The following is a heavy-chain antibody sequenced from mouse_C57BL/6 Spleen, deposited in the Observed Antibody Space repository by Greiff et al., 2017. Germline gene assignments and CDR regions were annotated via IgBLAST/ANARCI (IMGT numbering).Heavy chain of an antibody. J-gene: IGHJ2*01. CDR3: ARGGDYYGREDFDY. Sequence: VQLQQSGAELVRPGASVKLSCKASGYPFTDYYINWVKQRPGQGLEWIARIYPGSGNTYYNEKFKGKATLTAEKSSSTAYMQLSSLTSEDSAVYFCARGGDYYGREDFDYWGQGTTLTVSS. CDR1: GYPFTDYY. CDR2: IYPGSGNT. V-gene: IGHV1-76*01. D-gene: IGHD1-1*01.